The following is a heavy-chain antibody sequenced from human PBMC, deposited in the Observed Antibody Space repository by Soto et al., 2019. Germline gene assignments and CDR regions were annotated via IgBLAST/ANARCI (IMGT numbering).Heavy chain of an antibody. D-gene: IGHD1-7*01. Sequence: GGSLRLSCAASGFTFSNAWLNWVRQAPGKGLECVGRIKSKTDGGTTDYTAPVKGRFTISRDDSKNTLYLQMNSLKTEDTAVYYCTTDSAGTILSDLIYYWGQGTLVTVSS. J-gene: IGHJ4*02. CDR1: GFTFSNAW. CDR3: TTDSAGTILSDLIYY. V-gene: IGHV3-15*07. CDR2: IKSKTDGGTT.